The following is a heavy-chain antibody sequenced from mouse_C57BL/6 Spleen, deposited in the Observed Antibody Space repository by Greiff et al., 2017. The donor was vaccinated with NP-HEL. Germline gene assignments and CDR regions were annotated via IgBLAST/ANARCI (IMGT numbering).Heavy chain of an antibody. V-gene: IGHV1-69*01. CDR1: GYTFTSYW. J-gene: IGHJ4*01. D-gene: IGHD2-5*01. Sequence: VQLQQPGAELVMPGASVKLSCKASGYTFTSYWMHWVKQRPGQGLEWIGEIDPSDSYTNYNQKFKGKSTLTVDKSSSTAYMQLSSLTSEDSAVYYCARAYYSNRDAMDYWGQGTSVTVSS. CDR2: IDPSDSYT. CDR3: ARAYYSNRDAMDY.